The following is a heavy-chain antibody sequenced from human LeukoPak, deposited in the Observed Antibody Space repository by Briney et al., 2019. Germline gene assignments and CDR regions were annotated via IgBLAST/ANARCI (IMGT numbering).Heavy chain of an antibody. V-gene: IGHV1-69*13. CDR3: ARDTAYYYDSSGYSPDWFDP. CDR1: GGTFSSYA. J-gene: IGHJ5*02. D-gene: IGHD3-22*01. Sequence: SVKVSCKASGGTFSSYAISWVRQAPGQGLEWMGGFIPIFGTANYAQKFQGRVTITADESTSTAYMELSSLRSEDTAVYYCARDTAYYYDSSGYSPDWFDPWGQGTLVTVSS. CDR2: FIPIFGTA.